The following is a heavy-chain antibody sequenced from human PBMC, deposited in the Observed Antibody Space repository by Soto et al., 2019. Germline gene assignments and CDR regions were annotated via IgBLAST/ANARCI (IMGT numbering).Heavy chain of an antibody. CDR3: ASIVVVPAANAFDI. Sequence: ASVKVSCKASGYTFTSYDISWVRQATGQGLEWMGWMNPNSGNTGYAQKFQGRVTMTRNTSISTAYMELSSLRSEDTAVYYCASIVVVPAANAFDIWGQGTMVTVSS. J-gene: IGHJ3*02. CDR2: MNPNSGNT. V-gene: IGHV1-8*01. CDR1: GYTFTSYD. D-gene: IGHD2-2*01.